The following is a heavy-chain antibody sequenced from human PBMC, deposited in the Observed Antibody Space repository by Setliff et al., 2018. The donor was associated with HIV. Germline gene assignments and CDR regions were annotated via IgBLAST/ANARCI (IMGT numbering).Heavy chain of an antibody. J-gene: IGHJ4*02. D-gene: IGHD3-22*01. CDR1: GFTFNKYG. Sequence: GGSLRLSCAASGFTFNKYGIHWVRQAPGKGLEWVAFISYDGSNQYYVDSVKGRFTISRDNAKNSLYLQMDSLRAEDTAVYYCARGPYYYDSSGPFDYWGQGTLVTVSS. V-gene: IGHV3-33*05. CDR2: ISYDGSNQ. CDR3: ARGPYYYDSSGPFDY.